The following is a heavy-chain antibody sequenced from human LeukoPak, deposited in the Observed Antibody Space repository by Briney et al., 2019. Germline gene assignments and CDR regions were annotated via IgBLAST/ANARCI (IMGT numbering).Heavy chain of an antibody. CDR2: MYYSGST. J-gene: IGHJ4*02. V-gene: IGHV4-39*01. Sequence: SETLSLTCTVSGGSIGSSSFYWGWIRQPPGKGLEWIGSMYYSGSTYYNPSLKSRVTISVDTSKNQFSLKLSSVTAADTAVYYCARHAGEFDYWGQGTLVTVSS. CDR3: ARHAGEFDY. D-gene: IGHD1-26*01. CDR1: GGSIGSSSFY.